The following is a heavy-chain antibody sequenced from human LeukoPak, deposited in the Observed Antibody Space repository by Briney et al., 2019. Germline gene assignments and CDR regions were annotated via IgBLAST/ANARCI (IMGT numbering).Heavy chain of an antibody. CDR1: GFTFSSYA. CDR3: AKGDNYYDSSGYYPADLDY. J-gene: IGHJ4*02. CDR2: ISGSGGST. Sequence: PGGSLRLSCAASGFTFSSYAMSWVRQAPGKGLEWVSAISGSGGSTYYADSVKGRLTISRDNSKNTLYLQMNSLRAEDTAVYYCAKGDNYYDSSGYYPADLDYWGQGTLVTVSS. D-gene: IGHD3-22*01. V-gene: IGHV3-23*01.